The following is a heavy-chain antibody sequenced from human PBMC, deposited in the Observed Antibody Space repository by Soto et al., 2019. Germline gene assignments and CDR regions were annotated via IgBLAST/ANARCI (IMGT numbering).Heavy chain of an antibody. V-gene: IGHV5-51*01. D-gene: IGHD6-13*01. Sequence: GESLKISCKGAGYSFTSYWIGWVRQMPVKGLEWMGIIYPGDSDTRYSPSFQGQVTISADKSISTAYLQWSSLKASDTAMYYCARTSAAGKYYYGMDVWGHGTTVTVSS. CDR1: GYSFTSYW. CDR2: IYPGDSDT. CDR3: ARTSAAGKYYYGMDV. J-gene: IGHJ6*02.